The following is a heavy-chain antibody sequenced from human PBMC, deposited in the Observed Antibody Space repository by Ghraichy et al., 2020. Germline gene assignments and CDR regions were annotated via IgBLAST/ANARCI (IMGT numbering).Heavy chain of an antibody. Sequence: SETLSLTCTVSGGSISSYYWSWIRQPPGKGLEWIGYIYYSGSTNYNPSLKSRVTISVDTSKNQFSLKLSSVTAADTAVYYCARYSGYDANGLVAFDIWGQGTMVTVSS. CDR1: GGSISSYY. CDR3: ARYSGYDANGLVAFDI. D-gene: IGHD5-12*01. CDR2: IYYSGST. J-gene: IGHJ3*02. V-gene: IGHV4-59*01.